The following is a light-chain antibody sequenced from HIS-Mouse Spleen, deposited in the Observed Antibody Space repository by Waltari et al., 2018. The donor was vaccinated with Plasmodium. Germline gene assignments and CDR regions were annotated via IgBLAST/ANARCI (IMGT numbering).Light chain of an antibody. V-gene: IGKV2-28*01. J-gene: IGKJ1*01. CDR1: QSLLHSNGHNY. CDR3: MQALQTPWT. Sequence: DIVMTQSPLSLPVTPGEPASISCRSSQSLLHSNGHNYLEWYLQKPGQSPQLLSYLGSNRASGVPDRFSGSGSGTDFTLKISRVEAEDVGVYYCMQALQTPWTFGQGTKVEIK. CDR2: LGS.